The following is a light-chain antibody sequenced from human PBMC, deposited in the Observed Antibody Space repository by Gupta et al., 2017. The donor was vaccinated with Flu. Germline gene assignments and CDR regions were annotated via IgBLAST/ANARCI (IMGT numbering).Light chain of an antibody. CDR2: EVS. CDR1: SSDVGGYNY. V-gene: IGLV2-14*01. Sequence: ISFTGTSSDVGGYNYVPWYQQHPGKAPKLMIYEVSNRPSGVSNRFSGSKSGNTASLTISGLQAEDEADYYCSSYTSSSTPSWVFGGGTRLLVL. CDR3: SSYTSSSTPSWV. J-gene: IGLJ3*02.